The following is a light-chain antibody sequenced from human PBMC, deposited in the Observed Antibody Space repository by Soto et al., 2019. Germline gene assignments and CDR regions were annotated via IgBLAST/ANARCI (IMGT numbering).Light chain of an antibody. CDR3: SSYVGGNNYV. CDR1: SSDVGGYNY. Sequence: QSALTQPPSASGSPGQSVTISCTGTSSDVGGYNYVSWYQQHPGKAPKLMIYEVSKRPSGVPDRFSGSKSGNTASLTVSGLHAEDEADYYCSSYVGGNNYVFGTGTKLTVL. CDR2: EVS. J-gene: IGLJ1*01. V-gene: IGLV2-8*01.